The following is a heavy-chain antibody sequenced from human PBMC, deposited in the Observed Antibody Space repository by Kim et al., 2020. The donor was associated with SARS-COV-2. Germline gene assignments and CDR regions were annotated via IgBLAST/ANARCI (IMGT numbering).Heavy chain of an antibody. CDR3: ARSRFNCSSTSCYAACAAYYYFDYGMDV. CDR1: GYSFTSYW. J-gene: IGHJ6*04. CDR2: IYPGDSDT. V-gene: IGHV5-51*04. Sequence: GESLKISCKGSGYSFTSYWIGWVRQMPGKGLEWMGIIYPGDSDTRYSPSFQGQLTISADKPISTAYLQWSSLKASDTAMYYCARSRFNCSSTSCYAACAAYYYFDYGMDVWGKGPTVTVSS. D-gene: IGHD2-2*01.